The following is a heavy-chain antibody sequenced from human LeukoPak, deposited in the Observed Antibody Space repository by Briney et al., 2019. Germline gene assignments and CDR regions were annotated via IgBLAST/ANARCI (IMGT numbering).Heavy chain of an antibody. J-gene: IGHJ4*02. CDR2: IYSGGST. Sequence: GGSLRLSCAASGFTVSSNFMTWVRQAPGKGLEWVSVIYSGGSTYYADSVKDRFTISRDNSKNMLYLQMNSLRAEDTAVYYCAREGQIVVVVAATQFDYWGQGTLVTVSS. CDR3: AREGQIVVVVAATQFDY. D-gene: IGHD2-15*01. CDR1: GFTVSSNF. V-gene: IGHV3-66*01.